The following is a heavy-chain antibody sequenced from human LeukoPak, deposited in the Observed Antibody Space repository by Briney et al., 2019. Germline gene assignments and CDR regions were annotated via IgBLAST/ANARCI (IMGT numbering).Heavy chain of an antibody. V-gene: IGHV4-4*02. D-gene: IGHD3-10*01. CDR2: IYDSGTT. Sequence: PSETLSLTCAVSGGSMSSNNWWSWVRQPPGKGLEWIGEIYDSGTTNYNPSLKSRVTISVDKSKNQFSLKLNSVTAADTAAYYCASLVLPNGGFDYWGQGTLVTVSS. CDR3: ASLVLPNGGFDY. CDR1: GGSMSSNNW. J-gene: IGHJ4*02.